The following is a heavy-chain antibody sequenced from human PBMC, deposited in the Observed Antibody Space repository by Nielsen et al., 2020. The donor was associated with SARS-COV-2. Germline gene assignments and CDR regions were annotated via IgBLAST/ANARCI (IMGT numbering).Heavy chain of an antibody. V-gene: IGHV3-11*04. Sequence: GGSLRLSCAASGFTFSDYYMSWIRQAPGKGPEWVAYISSSGSTTYYADSVRGRFTISRDNAEESLILHMNSLRAEDTAVYYCSHGVIWACSGGDCNASENDGFDLWGQGTKVTVSA. CDR1: GFTFSDYY. D-gene: IGHD2-21*02. J-gene: IGHJ3*01. CDR2: ISSSGSTT. CDR3: SHGVIWACSGGDCNASENDGFDL.